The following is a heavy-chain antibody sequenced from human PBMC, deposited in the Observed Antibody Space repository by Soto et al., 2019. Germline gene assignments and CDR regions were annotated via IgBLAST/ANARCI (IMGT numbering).Heavy chain of an antibody. V-gene: IGHV4-59*08. Sequence: QVQLQESGPGLVRPSETLSLTCTVSGGSFSSYYWTWIRQSPGKGLEWIGYIYYSGSTDYNPSLRGRLAISKETSKNQVSLRLNSMTAADTAVYYCAGRDCSGTNCYYLDYYYMDVWGKGTTVTVSS. CDR3: AGRDCSGTNCYYLDYYYMDV. CDR1: GGSFSSYY. J-gene: IGHJ6*03. CDR2: IYYSGST. D-gene: IGHD2-2*01.